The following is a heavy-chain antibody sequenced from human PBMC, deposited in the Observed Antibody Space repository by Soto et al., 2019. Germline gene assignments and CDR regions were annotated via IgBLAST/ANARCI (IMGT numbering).Heavy chain of an antibody. CDR1: GFSLTTGKMG. D-gene: IGHD4-17*01. CDR2: IFSDNER. V-gene: IGHV2-26*01. Sequence: SGPTLVNPTETLTLTCTVSGFSLTTGKMGVSWIRQPPGKALEWLAHIFSDNERSYSTSLQGRLTISKDTSGSQVVLSMTNVDPVDKETYYCARMNVDSVQFYYAMDVGGQGT. J-gene: IGHJ6*02. CDR3: ARMNVDSVQFYYAMDV.